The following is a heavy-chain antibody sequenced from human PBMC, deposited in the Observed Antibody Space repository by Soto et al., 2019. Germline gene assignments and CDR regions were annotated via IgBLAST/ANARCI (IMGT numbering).Heavy chain of an antibody. V-gene: IGHV4-59*08. Sequence: SETLSLTCTGSGGTISSYYWSGIRQPPVKELEWIVYIYYSWSTNYNPSLKSRVTISVDTSKNQFSLKLSSVTAADTPVYYCARHHDSWGQGTLGTVS. CDR3: ARHHDS. J-gene: IGHJ4*02. CDR2: IYYSWST. CDR1: GGTISSYY.